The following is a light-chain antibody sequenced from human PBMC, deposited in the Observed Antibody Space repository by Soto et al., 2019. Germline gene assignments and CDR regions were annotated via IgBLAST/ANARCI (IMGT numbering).Light chain of an antibody. CDR2: DAS. J-gene: IGKJ4*01. V-gene: IGKV3-11*01. CDR1: RSVSSH. Sequence: EIVLTQSPATLSLSPGERATLSCRASRSVSSHLAWYQHKAGQAPRLLIYDASSRATGIPTRFSGSGSGTDFSLTISSLEPEDSAVYYCQLRSNWLPLTFGGGTKVEIK. CDR3: QLRSNWLPLT.